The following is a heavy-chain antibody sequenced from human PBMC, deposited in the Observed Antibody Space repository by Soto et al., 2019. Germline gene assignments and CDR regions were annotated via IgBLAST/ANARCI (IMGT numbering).Heavy chain of an antibody. CDR1: GFTFSSYG. V-gene: IGHV3-33*01. D-gene: IGHD2-15*01. J-gene: IGHJ4*02. CDR3: ARVRYCSGGSCSYYFDY. Sequence: QVQLVESGGGVVQPGRSLRLSCAASGFTFSSYGMHWVRQAPGKGLEWVAVIWYDGSNKYYADSVKGRFTISRDNSKNTLYLQMNSLRAEDTAVYYCARVRYCSGGSCSYYFDYWGQGTLVTVSS. CDR2: IWYDGSNK.